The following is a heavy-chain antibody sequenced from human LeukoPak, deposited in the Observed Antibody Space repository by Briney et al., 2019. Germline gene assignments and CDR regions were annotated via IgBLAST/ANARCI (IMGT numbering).Heavy chain of an antibody. D-gene: IGHD6-25*01. Sequence: GGSLRLSRAASGFSFSSYEMNWVRQAPGKGLEWVSYISSRGTTQYYADSVKGRFTISRDNAKNSLFLQMNSLRAEDTAVYYCARVSGYSIGGWYAFDCWGQGTLVTVSS. CDR3: ARVSGYSIGGWYAFDC. CDR2: ISSRGTTQ. V-gene: IGHV3-48*03. CDR1: GFSFSSYE. J-gene: IGHJ4*02.